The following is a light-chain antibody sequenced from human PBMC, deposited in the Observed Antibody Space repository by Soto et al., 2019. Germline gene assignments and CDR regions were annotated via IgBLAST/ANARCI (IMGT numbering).Light chain of an antibody. Sequence: QSVLTQPASVSGSPGQSITIXCXXXXXXVXTYNYVSWYQHHPGKAPKLMIYDVSNRPSGVSNRFSGSKSGNTASLTISGLQAEDEADYYCSSYTSSSTLLFGGGTKLTVL. J-gene: IGLJ2*01. V-gene: IGLV2-14*03. CDR3: SSYTSSSTLL. CDR2: DVS. CDR1: XXXVXTYNY.